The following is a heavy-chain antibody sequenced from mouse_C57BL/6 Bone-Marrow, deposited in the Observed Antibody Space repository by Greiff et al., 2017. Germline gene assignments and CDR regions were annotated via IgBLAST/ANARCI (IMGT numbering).Heavy chain of an antibody. Sequence: DVHLVESGGGLVKPGGSLKLSCAASGFTFSDYGMHWVRQAPEKGLEWVAYISSGSSTIYYADTVKGRFTISRDNAKNTLFLQITSLRSEDTAMYYCARVWDDGYYFDYWGQGTTLTVSS. J-gene: IGHJ2*01. V-gene: IGHV5-17*01. CDR1: GFTFSDYG. CDR2: ISSGSSTI. CDR3: ARVWDDGYYFDY. D-gene: IGHD2-10*02.